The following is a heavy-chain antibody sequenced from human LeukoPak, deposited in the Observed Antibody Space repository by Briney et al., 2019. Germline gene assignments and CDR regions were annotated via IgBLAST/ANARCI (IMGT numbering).Heavy chain of an antibody. V-gene: IGHV4-34*01. Sequence: PSETLSLTCAVYGGSFSGYYWSWIRQPPGKGLERIGSIYYSGSTYYNPSLKSRVTISVDTSKNQFSLKLSSVTAADTAVYYCARHMIPLDAFDIWGQGTMVTVSS. CDR3: ARHMIPLDAFDI. D-gene: IGHD3-22*01. J-gene: IGHJ3*02. CDR1: GGSFSGYY. CDR2: IYYSGST.